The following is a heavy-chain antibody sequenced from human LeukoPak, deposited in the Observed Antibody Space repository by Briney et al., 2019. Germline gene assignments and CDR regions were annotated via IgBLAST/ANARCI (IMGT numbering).Heavy chain of an antibody. Sequence: SETLSLTCAVYGGSFRGYYWSWIRQPPGKGLEWIASIYYSGSTYYHPSLQSRVTISVDTSKNQFSLKLTSVTAADTAMYYCARHREEYCSGGSCYARGIDFWGQGLLVTVSS. D-gene: IGHD2-15*01. CDR1: GGSFRGYY. CDR2: IYYSGST. V-gene: IGHV4-59*08. J-gene: IGHJ4*02. CDR3: ARHREEYCSGGSCYARGIDF.